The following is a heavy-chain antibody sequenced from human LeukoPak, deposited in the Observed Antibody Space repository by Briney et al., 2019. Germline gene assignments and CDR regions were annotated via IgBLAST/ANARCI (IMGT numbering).Heavy chain of an antibody. Sequence: GGSLSLSCAASGFTFTNFWMSWVRQAPGKGLEWVANIKEDGSEIYYVDSVKGRFTISRDNAKNSLYLQMNSLKAEDTAVYYCARRGWHDYWGQGTLVTVSS. J-gene: IGHJ4*02. V-gene: IGHV3-7*01. CDR3: ARRGWHDY. CDR1: GFTFTNFW. D-gene: IGHD6-19*01. CDR2: IKEDGSEI.